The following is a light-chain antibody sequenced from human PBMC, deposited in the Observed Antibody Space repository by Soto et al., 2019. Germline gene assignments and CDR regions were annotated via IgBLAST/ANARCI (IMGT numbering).Light chain of an antibody. Sequence: DFVMTQSPLSLSVTPGEPASISCRSSQSLLHSNGNNYLDWYLQKPGQSPQLLIYLGSIRASGVPDRCSGSRSGTEITLVMSRVEAEDVGVCCCMQALETITFCGGTNVEIK. CDR2: LGS. CDR3: MQALETIT. V-gene: IGKV2-28*01. CDR1: QSLLHSNGNNY. J-gene: IGKJ4*01.